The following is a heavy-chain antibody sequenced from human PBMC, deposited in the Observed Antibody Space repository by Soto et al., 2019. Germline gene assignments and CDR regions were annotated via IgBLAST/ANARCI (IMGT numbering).Heavy chain of an antibody. CDR1: GFTFSSYG. V-gene: IGHV3-30*18. Sequence: QVQLVESGGGVVQPGRSLRLSCAASGFTFSSYGMHWVRQAPGKGLEWVAVISYDGSNKYYADSVKGRFTISRDNSKNTLYLQMNSLRAEDTAVYYCAKRAIEVVPAAHDAFDIWGQGTMVTVSS. CDR2: ISYDGSNK. CDR3: AKRAIEVVPAAHDAFDI. D-gene: IGHD2-2*01. J-gene: IGHJ3*02.